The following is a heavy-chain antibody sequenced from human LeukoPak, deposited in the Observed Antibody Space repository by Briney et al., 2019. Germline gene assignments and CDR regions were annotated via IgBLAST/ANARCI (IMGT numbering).Heavy chain of an antibody. CDR3: ARDGWNVFFDY. J-gene: IGHJ4*02. CDR1: GYTFSSYA. CDR2: VSGGGGTT. D-gene: IGHD1-1*01. Sequence: GGSLRLSCAASGYTFSSYAMSWVRQAPGKGLEWVSSVSGGGGTTHHADSVKGRFTISRDNYKSTLYLQMNSLGAGDTAVYYCARDGWNVFFDYWGQGALVSVSS. V-gene: IGHV3-23*01.